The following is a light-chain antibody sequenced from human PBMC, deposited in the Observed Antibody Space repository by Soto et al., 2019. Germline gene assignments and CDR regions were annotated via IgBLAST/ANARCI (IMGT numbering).Light chain of an antibody. V-gene: IGLV2-23*01. CDR2: EGS. CDR1: SSDVGNYNL. Sequence: QSVLTQPASVSGSPGQSITISCTGTSSDVGNYNLVSWYQHHPGKAPKLMIYEGSKRPSGVSNRFSGSKSGNTASLTISGLQAEDEADYYCCSYAGSTTWVFGGGTKLTVL. J-gene: IGLJ3*02. CDR3: CSYAGSTTWV.